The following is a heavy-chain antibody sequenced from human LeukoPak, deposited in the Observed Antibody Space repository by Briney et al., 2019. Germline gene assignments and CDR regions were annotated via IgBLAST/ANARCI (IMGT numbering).Heavy chain of an antibody. CDR1: GGSISSYY. CDR2: IYYSGST. Sequence: SETLSLTCTVSGGSISSYYWSWIRQPPGKGLEWIGYIYYSGSTNYNPSLKSRVTISVDTSKNQFSLKLSSVTAADTAVYYCARSTVGATPGWFDPWGQGTLVTVSS. V-gene: IGHV4-59*08. J-gene: IGHJ5*02. CDR3: ARSTVGATPGWFDP. D-gene: IGHD1-26*01.